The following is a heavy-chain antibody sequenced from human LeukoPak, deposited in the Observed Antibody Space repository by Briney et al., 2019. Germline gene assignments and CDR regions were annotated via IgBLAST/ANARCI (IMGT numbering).Heavy chain of an antibody. CDR1: GFTFRNSA. J-gene: IGHJ4*01. CDR2: LSGSGITT. V-gene: IGHV3-23*01. Sequence: GGSLRLSCAPSGFTFRNSAMSWVRQAPGKGLEWVSTLSGSGITTYYADSVKGRFTISRDNSKNTLYLQMNSLRAEDTAVYYCAKGIYSSGWSYFDYWGHGTLVTVSS. CDR3: AKGIYSSGWSYFDY. D-gene: IGHD6-19*01.